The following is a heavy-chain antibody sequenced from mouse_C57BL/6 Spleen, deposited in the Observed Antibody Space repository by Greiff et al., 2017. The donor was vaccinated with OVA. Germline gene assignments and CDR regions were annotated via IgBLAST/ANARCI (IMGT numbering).Heavy chain of an antibody. CDR2: IYPGDGDT. Sequence: QVQLQQSGAELVKPGASVKISCKASGYAFSSYWMNWVKQRPGKGLEWIGQIYPGDGDTNYNGKFKGKATLTADKSSSTAYMQLSSLTSEDSAVYFCARDGDVGNYCYFDYWGQGTTLTVSS. D-gene: IGHD2-1*01. CDR3: ARDGDVGNYCYFDY. CDR1: GYAFSSYW. J-gene: IGHJ2*01. V-gene: IGHV1-80*01.